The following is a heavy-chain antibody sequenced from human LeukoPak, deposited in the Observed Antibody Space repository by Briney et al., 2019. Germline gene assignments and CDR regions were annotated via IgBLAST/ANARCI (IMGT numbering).Heavy chain of an antibody. J-gene: IGHJ3*02. Sequence: GGSLRLSCAASGFTFSSYDMHWVRQATGKGLEWVSAIGTAGDTYYPGSVKGRFTISRENAKNSLYLQMNSLRAGDTAVYYCARGLPYYHESSGDAFDIWGQGTMVTVSS. CDR1: GFTFSSYD. D-gene: IGHD3-22*01. CDR3: ARGLPYYHESSGDAFDI. V-gene: IGHV3-13*01. CDR2: IGTAGDT.